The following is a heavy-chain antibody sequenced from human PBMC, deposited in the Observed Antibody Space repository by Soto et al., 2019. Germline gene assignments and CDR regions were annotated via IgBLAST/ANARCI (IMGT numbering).Heavy chain of an antibody. CDR2: IIPIFGTA. Sequence: ASVKVSCKASGGTFSSYAISWVRQAPGQGLEWMGGIIPIFGTANYAQKFQGRVTITGDKSTSTAYMELSSLRSEDTAVYYCARAHTSIHDYYDSSGAFDIWGQGTMVTVSS. CDR3: ARAHTSIHDYYDSSGAFDI. CDR1: GGTFSSYA. D-gene: IGHD3-22*01. V-gene: IGHV1-69*06. J-gene: IGHJ3*02.